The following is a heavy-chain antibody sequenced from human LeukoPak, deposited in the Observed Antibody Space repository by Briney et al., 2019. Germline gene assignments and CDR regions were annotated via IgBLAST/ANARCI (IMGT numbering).Heavy chain of an antibody. CDR1: GYSFTSYW. J-gene: IGHJ5*02. D-gene: IGHD6-13*01. V-gene: IGHV5-51*01. CDR2: IYPGDSDT. CDR3: ARQHVTAAAGNWFDP. Sequence: GESLKISCKGSGYSFTSYWIGWVRQMPGKGLEWVRIIYPGDSDTRYSPSFQGQVTISADKSISTAYLQWSSLKASDTAMYYCARQHVTAAAGNWFDPWGQGTLVTVSS.